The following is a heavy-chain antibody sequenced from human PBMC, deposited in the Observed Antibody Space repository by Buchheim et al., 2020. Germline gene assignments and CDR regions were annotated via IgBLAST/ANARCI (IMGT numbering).Heavy chain of an antibody. J-gene: IGHJ4*02. CDR1: GGSISSSSYY. V-gene: IGHV4-39*01. Sequence: QLQLQESGPGLVKPSETLSLTCTVSGGSISSSSYYWGWIRQPPGKGLAWIGSIYYSGSTYYNPSLKSRVTISVDTSKNQFSLKLSSVTAADTAVYYCARLGGAAADYWGQGTL. CDR3: ARLGGAAADY. D-gene: IGHD6-13*01. CDR2: IYYSGST.